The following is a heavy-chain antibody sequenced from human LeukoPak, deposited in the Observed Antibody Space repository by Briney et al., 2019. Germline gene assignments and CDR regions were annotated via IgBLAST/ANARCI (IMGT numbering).Heavy chain of an antibody. V-gene: IGHV1-46*01. D-gene: IGHD2-2*02. Sequence: ASVKVSCKASGYTFTSYYMHWVRQAPGQGLEWMGIINPSGGSTSYAQKFQGRVTMTRDTSTSTVYMELSSLRSEDTAVYYCASVYCSSTRCYRFDYWGQGTLVTVSS. CDR2: INPSGGST. CDR1: GYTFTSYY. J-gene: IGHJ4*02. CDR3: ASVYCSSTRCYRFDY.